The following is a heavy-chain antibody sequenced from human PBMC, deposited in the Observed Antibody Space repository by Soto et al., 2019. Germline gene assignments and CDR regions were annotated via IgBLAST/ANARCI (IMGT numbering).Heavy chain of an antibody. CDR3: ARVGDVDTAMVGDAFDI. D-gene: IGHD5-18*01. V-gene: IGHV1-18*01. J-gene: IGHJ3*02. Sequence: ASVKVSCKASGYTFTSYGISWVRQAPGQGLEWMGWISAYNGNTNYAQKLQGRVNMTTDTSTRTAYIELMSLRSDDTAVYYCARVGDVDTAMVGDAFDIWGQGTMVTVSS. CDR2: ISAYNGNT. CDR1: GYTFTSYG.